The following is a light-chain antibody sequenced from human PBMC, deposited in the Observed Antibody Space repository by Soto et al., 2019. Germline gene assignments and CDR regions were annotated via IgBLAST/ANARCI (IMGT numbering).Light chain of an antibody. V-gene: IGKV1-39*01. Sequence: DIQMTQSPSSLSASVGDRVTITCRASQSISSYLNWYQQKPGKAPKLLIYAASSLQSGAPPRFSGSGSGTDFTLTISSLQPEDFATYYCQQSYSTPEYTFGQETKLEIK. J-gene: IGKJ2*01. CDR2: AAS. CDR1: QSISSY. CDR3: QQSYSTPEYT.